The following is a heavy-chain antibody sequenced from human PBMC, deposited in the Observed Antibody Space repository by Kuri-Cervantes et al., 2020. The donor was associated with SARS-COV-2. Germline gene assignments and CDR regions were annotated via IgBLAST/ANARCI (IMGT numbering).Heavy chain of an antibody. Sequence: ASVKVSCKASGYTFTSYGISWVRQAPGQGLEWMGWISAYNGNTNYAQKLQGRVTMTTDTSTSTAYMELRSLRSDDTAVCYCARSVWGSYRPLNWFDPWGQGTLVTVSS. CDR3: ARSVWGSYRPLNWFDP. CDR1: GYTFTSYG. CDR2: ISAYNGNT. D-gene: IGHD3-16*02. J-gene: IGHJ5*02. V-gene: IGHV1-18*04.